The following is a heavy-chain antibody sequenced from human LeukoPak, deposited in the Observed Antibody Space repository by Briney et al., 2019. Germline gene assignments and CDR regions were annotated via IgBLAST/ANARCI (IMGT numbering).Heavy chain of an antibody. J-gene: IGHJ4*02. Sequence: SETLSLTCAVYSGSFSGYYWSWIRQPPGKGLEWIGEINHSGSTNYNPSLKSRVIISVDTSKNQFSLKLSSVTAADTAVYYCARGWGSTSCSDYWGQGTLVTVSS. CDR2: INHSGST. CDR1: SGSFSGYY. CDR3: ARGWGSTSCSDY. V-gene: IGHV4-34*01. D-gene: IGHD2-2*01.